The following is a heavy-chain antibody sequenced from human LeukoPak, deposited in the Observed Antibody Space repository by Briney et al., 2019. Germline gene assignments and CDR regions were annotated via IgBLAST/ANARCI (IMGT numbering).Heavy chain of an antibody. Sequence: SETLSLTCTVSGASVTDYYWSWIRQSPGKGLEWISYIHHSGDSDYNPSLRSRVTTSLDTSKDQFSLNLISVTAADTAVYYCTRGHWGLQSWSQGTLVTVSS. CDR3: TRGHWGLQS. V-gene: IGHV4-59*02. CDR2: IHHSGDS. J-gene: IGHJ5*02. CDR1: GASVTDYY. D-gene: IGHD7-27*01.